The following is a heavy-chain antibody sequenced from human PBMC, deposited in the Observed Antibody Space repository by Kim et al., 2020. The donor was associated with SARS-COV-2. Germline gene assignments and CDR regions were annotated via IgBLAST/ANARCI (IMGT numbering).Heavy chain of an antibody. V-gene: IGHV3-7*01. J-gene: IGHJ4*02. D-gene: IGHD3-10*01. Sequence: GGSLRLSCAASGFTFSSYWMSWVRQAPGKGLEWVANIKQDGSEKYYVDSVKGRFTISRDNAKNSLYLQMNSLRAEDTAVYYCARGVTMVRGVFDYWGQGTLDTVSS. CDR2: IKQDGSEK. CDR3: ARGVTMVRGVFDY. CDR1: GFTFSSYW.